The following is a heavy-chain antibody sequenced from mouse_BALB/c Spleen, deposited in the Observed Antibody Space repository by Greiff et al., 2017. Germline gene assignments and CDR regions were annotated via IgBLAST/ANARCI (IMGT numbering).Heavy chain of an antibody. CDR3: ARGIYDGYPFAY. CDR1: GFTFTDYY. J-gene: IGHJ3*01. D-gene: IGHD2-3*01. Sequence: EVQGVESGGGLVQPGGSLRLSCATSGFTFTDYYMSWVRQPPGKALEWLGFIRNKANGYTTEYSASVKGRFTISRDNSQSILYLQMNTLRAEDSATYYCARGIYDGYPFAYWGQGTLVTVSA. V-gene: IGHV7-3*02. CDR2: IRNKANGYTT.